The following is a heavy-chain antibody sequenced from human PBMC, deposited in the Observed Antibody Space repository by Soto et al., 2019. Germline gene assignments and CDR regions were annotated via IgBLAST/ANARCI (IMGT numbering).Heavy chain of an antibody. J-gene: IGHJ4*02. CDR2: IFHSGGT. Sequence: PSETLSLTCVVSGCSISSNHWWNWVRQPPGKGLEWIGEIFHSGGTNYNPSLKSRVTISVDKSKNQFSLKMSSVTAADTAVYYCTRGLDYWGQGTLVTVSS. CDR1: GCSISSNHW. V-gene: IGHV4-4*02. CDR3: TRGLDY.